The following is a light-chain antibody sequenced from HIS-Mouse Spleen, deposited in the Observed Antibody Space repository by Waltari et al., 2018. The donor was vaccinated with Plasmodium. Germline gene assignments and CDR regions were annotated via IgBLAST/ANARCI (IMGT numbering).Light chain of an antibody. V-gene: IGLV2-23*01. Sequence: QSALTQPASVSGSPGRAITISCTGTTSDVGRYHLLAWYQQHPGKAPKLMSYECSKRPSGVSNRFSGSKSGNTASLTISGLQAEDEADYYCCSYAGSSTYVFGTGTKVTVL. CDR2: ECS. CDR1: TSDVGRYHL. J-gene: IGLJ1*01. CDR3: CSYAGSSTYV.